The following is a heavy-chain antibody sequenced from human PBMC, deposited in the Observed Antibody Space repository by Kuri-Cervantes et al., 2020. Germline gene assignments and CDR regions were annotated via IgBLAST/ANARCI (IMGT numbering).Heavy chain of an antibody. V-gene: IGHV4-59*11. CDR1: GGSISSHY. D-gene: IGHD6-19*01. CDR2: VYYSGST. CDR3: ARGGWYQGY. J-gene: IGHJ4*02. Sequence: SETLSLTCTVSGGSISSHYWSWFRQPPGKGLEYIGYVYYSGSTNYNPSLKSRVTISVDTSRNQFSLKLDSVTAADTAVYFCARGGWYQGYWGQGTLVTVSS.